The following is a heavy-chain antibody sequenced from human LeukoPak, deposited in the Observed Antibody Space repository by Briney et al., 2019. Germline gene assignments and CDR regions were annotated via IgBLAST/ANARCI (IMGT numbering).Heavy chain of an antibody. CDR3: ARHKADTFEEGDWFDP. J-gene: IGHJ5*02. CDR2: IYHSGST. Sequence: SETLSLTCAVYGGSFSRYYWSWIRQPPGKGLEWIGEIYHSGSTNYNPSLKSRVTISVDKSKNQFSLKLSSVTAADTAVYYCARHKADTFEEGDWFDPWGQGTLVTVSS. CDR1: GGSFSRYY. D-gene: IGHD2-15*01. V-gene: IGHV4-34*01.